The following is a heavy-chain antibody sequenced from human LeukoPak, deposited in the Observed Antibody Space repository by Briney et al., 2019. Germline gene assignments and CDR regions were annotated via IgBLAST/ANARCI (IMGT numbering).Heavy chain of an antibody. J-gene: IGHJ4*02. CDR1: GGSISSSSYY. D-gene: IGHD3-10*01. Sequence: SVTLSLTCTVSGGSISSSSYYWGWIRQPPGKGLEWIGSIYYSGSTYYNPSLKSRVTISVDTSKNQFSLKLSSVTAADTAVYYRARVGVNSDWGQGTLVTVSS. V-gene: IGHV4-39*01. CDR2: IYYSGST. CDR3: ARVGVNSD.